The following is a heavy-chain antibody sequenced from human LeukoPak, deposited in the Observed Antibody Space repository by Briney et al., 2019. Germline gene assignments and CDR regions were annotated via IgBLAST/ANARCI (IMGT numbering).Heavy chain of an antibody. V-gene: IGHV3-53*01. CDR1: EFTVSRNY. CDR2: IFSNGDT. D-gene: IGHD5-24*01. Sequence: GGSLRLSCTASEFTVSRNYMLWVRQAPGKGLEWVSLIFSNGDTHYADSVKGRFTISRDTSKNTVSLRMNSLRVEDTAMYYCTRDQMNYWGQGTLVTVSS. J-gene: IGHJ4*02. CDR3: TRDQMNY.